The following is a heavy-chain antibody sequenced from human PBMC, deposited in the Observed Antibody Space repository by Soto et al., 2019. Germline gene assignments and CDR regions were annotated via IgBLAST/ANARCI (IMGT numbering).Heavy chain of an antibody. CDR3: ARGAQAAAAGTRWFDP. Sequence: ASLKVSCKASGYTFTSYGISWVRQAPGQGLEWMGWISAYNGNTNYAQKLQGRVTMTTDTSTSTAYMELRSLRSDDTAVYYCARGAQAAAAGTRWFDPWGQGTLVTVS. J-gene: IGHJ5*02. V-gene: IGHV1-18*01. D-gene: IGHD6-13*01. CDR1: GYTFTSYG. CDR2: ISAYNGNT.